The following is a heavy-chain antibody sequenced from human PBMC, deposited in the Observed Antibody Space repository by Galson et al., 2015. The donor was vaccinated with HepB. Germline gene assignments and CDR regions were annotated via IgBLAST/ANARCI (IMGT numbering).Heavy chain of an antibody. D-gene: IGHD4/OR15-4a*01. Sequence: LSLTCAVSGGSLRDSFWSWIRQSPGKGLEWIGEINHTGSTNYNPSLKSRFTMSVDTSKSQFSLTVTSATAADTAVYYCARCRRIVPTTSRGSYYYYMDVWGKGTTVTVSS. CDR1: GGSLRDSF. V-gene: IGHV4-34*01. CDR3: ARCRRIVPTTSRGSYYYYMDV. CDR2: INHTGST. J-gene: IGHJ6*03.